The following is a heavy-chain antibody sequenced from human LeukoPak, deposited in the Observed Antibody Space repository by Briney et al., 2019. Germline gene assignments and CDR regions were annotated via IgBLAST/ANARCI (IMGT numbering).Heavy chain of an antibody. CDR1: GYTFTGYY. J-gene: IGHJ4*02. D-gene: IGHD1-26*01. V-gene: IGHV1-2*02. CDR2: INPNSGGT. Sequence: ASVKVSCKASGYTFTGYYMHWVRQAPGQGLEWMGWINPNSGGTNYAQKFQGRVTMTRDTSISTAYMELSRLRSDDTAVYYCARAKTLVGANRYYFDYWGQGTLVIVSS. CDR3: ARAKTLVGANRYYFDY.